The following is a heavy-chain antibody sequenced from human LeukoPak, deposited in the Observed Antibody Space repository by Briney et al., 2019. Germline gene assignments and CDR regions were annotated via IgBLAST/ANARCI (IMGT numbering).Heavy chain of an antibody. CDR3: ARGAASIAAA. CDR2: ISCDGSNK. D-gene: IGHD6-13*01. J-gene: IGHJ4*02. CDR1: GFTFSSYA. Sequence: GRSLRLSCAASGFTFSSYAMHWVRQAPGKGLEWVAVISCDGSNKYYADSVKGRFTIPRDNSKNTLYLQMNSLRVDDTAVYYCARGAASIAAAWGQGTLVTVSS. V-gene: IGHV3-30-3*01.